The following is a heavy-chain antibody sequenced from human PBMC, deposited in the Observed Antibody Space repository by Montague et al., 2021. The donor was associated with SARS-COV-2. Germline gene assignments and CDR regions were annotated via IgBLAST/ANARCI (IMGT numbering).Heavy chain of an antibody. V-gene: IGHV3-23*01. Sequence: SLSLSLSASGFTFSSYAMSWVRQAPGKGLEWVSAISGSGGSTYYADSVKGRFTISRDNSKNTLYLQMNSLRAEDTAVYYCAKAGDTMVRGVITSYYYYGMDVWGQGTTVTVSS. CDR2: ISGSGGST. J-gene: IGHJ6*02. CDR3: AKAGDTMVRGVITSYYYYGMDV. CDR1: GFTFSSYA. D-gene: IGHD3-10*01.